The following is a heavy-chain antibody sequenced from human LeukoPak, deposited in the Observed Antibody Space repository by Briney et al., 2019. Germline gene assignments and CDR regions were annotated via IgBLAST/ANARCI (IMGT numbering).Heavy chain of an antibody. J-gene: IGHJ4*02. CDR2: IYYSGST. CDR1: GGSISSYY. Sequence: PSETLSLTCTVSGGSISSYYWSWIRQPPGKGLEWIGYIYYSGSTNYNPSLKSRVTISVDTSKNQFSLKLSSVTAADTAVYYCARHKVVRGVIGYWGQGTLVTVSS. V-gene: IGHV4-59*08. D-gene: IGHD3-10*01. CDR3: ARHKVVRGVIGY.